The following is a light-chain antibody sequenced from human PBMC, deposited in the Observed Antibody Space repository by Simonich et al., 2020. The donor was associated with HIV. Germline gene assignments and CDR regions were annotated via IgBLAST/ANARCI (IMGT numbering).Light chain of an antibody. Sequence: DIQLTQSPSFLSASVGDRLTITCRASQDISSYLAWYQQKPGEAPKLLIYAASTLQSGVPSRFSGSGSGTEFTLTISSLQPEDFATYYCQQLNSYPRALTFGGGTKVEIK. J-gene: IGKJ4*01. CDR3: QQLNSYPRALT. CDR2: AAS. CDR1: QDISSY. V-gene: IGKV1-9*01.